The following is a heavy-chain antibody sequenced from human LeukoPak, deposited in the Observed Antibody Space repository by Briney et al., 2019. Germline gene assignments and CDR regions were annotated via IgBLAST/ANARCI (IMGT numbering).Heavy chain of an antibody. CDR2: INPNSGGT. V-gene: IGHV1-2*02. J-gene: IGHJ4*02. D-gene: IGHD2-21*02. Sequence: GASVKVSCKASGYTFTGYYMHWVRQAPGQGLEWMGWINPNSGGTNYAQKFQGRVTMTRDTSISTAYMELSRLRSDDTAVYYCARDFGCGGDCGVDYWGQGTLVTVSS. CDR1: GYTFTGYY. CDR3: ARDFGCGGDCGVDY.